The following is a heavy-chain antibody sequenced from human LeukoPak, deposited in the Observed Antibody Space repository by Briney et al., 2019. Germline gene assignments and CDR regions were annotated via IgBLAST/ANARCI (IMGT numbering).Heavy chain of an antibody. J-gene: IGHJ4*02. CDR2: ISGSGGST. CDR1: GFTFSTYA. Sequence: GGSLRLSCAASGFTFSTYAMSWVRQAPGKGLEWVSGISGSGGSTYYADSVKGRFTISRDNSKNTLYLQMNSLRAEDTAVYYCAREVVRGVYFDYWGQGTLVTVSS. D-gene: IGHD3-10*01. V-gene: IGHV3-23*01. CDR3: AREVVRGVYFDY.